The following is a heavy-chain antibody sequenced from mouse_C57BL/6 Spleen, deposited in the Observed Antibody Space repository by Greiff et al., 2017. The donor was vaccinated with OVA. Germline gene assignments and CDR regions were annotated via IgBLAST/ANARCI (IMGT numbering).Heavy chain of an antibody. D-gene: IGHD1-1*01. Sequence: QVQLQQPGAELVKPGASVKMSCKASGYTFTSYWITWVKQRPGQGLEWIGDIYHGSGSTNYNEKFKSKATLTVDTSSSTAYMQLSSLTSEDSAVYYCARKVYYGSSYWYFDVWGTGTTVTVSS. V-gene: IGHV1-55*01. CDR1: GYTFTSYW. CDR3: ARKVYYGSSYWYFDV. J-gene: IGHJ1*03. CDR2: IYHGSGST.